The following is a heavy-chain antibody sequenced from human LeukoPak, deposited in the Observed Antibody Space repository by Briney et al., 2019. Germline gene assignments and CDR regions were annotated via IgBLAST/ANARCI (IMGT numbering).Heavy chain of an antibody. V-gene: IGHV3-9*01. D-gene: IGHD3-22*01. J-gene: IGHJ1*01. Sequence: PGGSLRLSCAASGFTFGDYAMHWVRQAPGKGLEWVSGISWNGGSIGYADSVKGRFTISRDNAKNSLYLQMNSLRAEDTALYYCAKVLYITMIVVVITTEYFQHWGQGTLVTVSS. CDR1: GFTFGDYA. CDR3: AKVLYITMIVVVITTEYFQH. CDR2: ISWNGGSI.